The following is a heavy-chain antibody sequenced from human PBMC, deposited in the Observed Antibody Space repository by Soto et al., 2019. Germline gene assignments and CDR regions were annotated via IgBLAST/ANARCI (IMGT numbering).Heavy chain of an antibody. CDR3: ARGIAAPSV. J-gene: IGHJ4*02. D-gene: IGHD6-25*01. Sequence: VSGGVPSPLDYLGCWILQAKEKDLHWLGDIYYSGITDYNPSLKRRLTISVATYKYQFSLRLSYVTAADTAVYYCARGIAAPSVWGQGTLVTVS. V-gene: IGHV4-30-4*08. CDR2: IYYSGIT. CDR1: GGVPSPLDYL.